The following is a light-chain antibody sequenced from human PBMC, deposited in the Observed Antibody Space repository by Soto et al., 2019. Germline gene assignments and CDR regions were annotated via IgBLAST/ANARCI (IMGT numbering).Light chain of an antibody. Sequence: VLTQPPSVSWAPGQRVTISCTGSSSNIGSTYDVQGYQQLPGTAPKLLIHGNTDRPSGVPDRFSGSKSGTSASLAITGLQADDEADYYCQSYDDSLSVHYVFGTGTKVTVL. CDR3: QSYDDSLSVHYV. CDR1: SSNIGSTYD. CDR2: GNT. J-gene: IGLJ1*01. V-gene: IGLV1-40*01.